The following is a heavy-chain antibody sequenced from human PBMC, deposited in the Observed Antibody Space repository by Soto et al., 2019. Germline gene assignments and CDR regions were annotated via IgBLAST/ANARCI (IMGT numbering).Heavy chain of an antibody. CDR3: ARYTSRDYYYGMDV. CDR1: GYSFDNYW. J-gene: IGHJ6*02. Sequence: PGESLKISCKGSGYSFDNYWIGWVRQMPGKGLEWMAIIYPGDSDRRYSPSFQGQVTISADQSISTAYLQWSSLKASDTAIYYCARYTSRDYYYGMDVWGQGPSVTVSS. V-gene: IGHV5-51*01. D-gene: IGHD2-2*02. CDR2: IYPGDSDR.